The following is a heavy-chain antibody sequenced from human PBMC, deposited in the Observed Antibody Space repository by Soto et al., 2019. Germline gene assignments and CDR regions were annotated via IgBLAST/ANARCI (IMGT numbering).Heavy chain of an antibody. Sequence: QVQLVQSGAEVKKPGASVKVSCKASGYTFTSYAMHWVRQAPGQRLEWMGWINAGNGNTKYSQKFQGRVTITRDTSASTAYMELSSLRSEDTAVYYCARWYGGLGIAAAVPGMDVWGQGTTFTVSS. V-gene: IGHV1-3*01. D-gene: IGHD6-13*01. CDR2: INAGNGNT. CDR3: ARWYGGLGIAAAVPGMDV. CDR1: GYTFTSYA. J-gene: IGHJ6*02.